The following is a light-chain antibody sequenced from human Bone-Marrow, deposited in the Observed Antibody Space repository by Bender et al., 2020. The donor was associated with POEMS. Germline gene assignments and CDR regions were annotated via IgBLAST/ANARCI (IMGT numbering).Light chain of an antibody. CDR2: NVD. Sequence: QSALTQPHSVSGSPGQSVTISCTGSSNDVGGYPYVSWYQQFPGSTPKVLIYNVDDRASGVPHRFSGSKSGNAAALTISDLLADDEADYYCSSYSDIYSHVIFGGGTRLTVL. CDR1: SNDVGGYPY. J-gene: IGLJ2*01. CDR3: SSYSDIYSHVI. V-gene: IGLV2-11*01.